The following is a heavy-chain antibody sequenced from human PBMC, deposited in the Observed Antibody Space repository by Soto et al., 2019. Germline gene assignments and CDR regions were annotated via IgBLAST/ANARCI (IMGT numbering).Heavy chain of an antibody. CDR1: GFTFSSYG. Sequence: GGSLRLSCAASGFTFSSYGMHWVRQAPGKGLEWVAVIWYDGSNKYYADSVKGRFTISRDNSKNTLYLQMNSLRAEDTAVYYCARGYSSSPYFDYWGQGTLVTVSS. D-gene: IGHD6-6*01. V-gene: IGHV3-33*01. J-gene: IGHJ4*02. CDR3: ARGYSSSPYFDY. CDR2: IWYDGSNK.